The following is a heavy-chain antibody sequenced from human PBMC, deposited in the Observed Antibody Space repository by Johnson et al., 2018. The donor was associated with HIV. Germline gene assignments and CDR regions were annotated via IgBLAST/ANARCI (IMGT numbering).Heavy chain of an antibody. CDR2: ITYDGRNK. CDR3: VRDQGSGWPTNAFAS. D-gene: IGHD6-19*01. Sequence: QVQLVESGGGVVQPGRSLRLSCAASGFTFSSYAMHWVRQAPGKGLEWVAVITYDGRNKYYADFVKGRFIISRDNSKNMTNLQMNGLSGEDTADYYCVRDQGSGWPTNAFASWGQGTRVTVSS. CDR1: GFTFSSYA. V-gene: IGHV3-30*04. J-gene: IGHJ3*02.